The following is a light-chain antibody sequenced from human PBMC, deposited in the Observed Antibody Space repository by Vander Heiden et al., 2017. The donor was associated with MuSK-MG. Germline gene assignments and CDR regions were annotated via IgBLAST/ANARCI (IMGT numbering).Light chain of an antibody. V-gene: IGKV3-20*01. Sequence: EIVLTQSPGTLSLSPGDRATLSCRASQSVSSNSLAWYQQKPGQAPRLLIYDASSRATDIPDRFNGSGSGTDFTLIISRLEAEDFAVYCCQQDGNLPITFGDGTKVXI. CDR3: QQDGNLPIT. J-gene: IGKJ3*01. CDR2: DAS. CDR1: QSVSSNS.